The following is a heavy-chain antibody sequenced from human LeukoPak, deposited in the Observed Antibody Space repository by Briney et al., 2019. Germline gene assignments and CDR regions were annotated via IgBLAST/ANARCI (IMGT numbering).Heavy chain of an antibody. V-gene: IGHV4-34*01. Sequence: SETLSLTCAVYGGSFSGYYWSWIRQPPGKGLEWIGEINHSGSTNYNPSLKTRVTMSVDTSKNQLSLNLRSVSAADAAVYYCLRGRGERSHYFYYYMDVWGEGTTVTVSS. D-gene: IGHD3-16*01. CDR1: GGSFSGYY. CDR2: INHSGST. J-gene: IGHJ6*03. CDR3: LRGRGERSHYFYYYMDV.